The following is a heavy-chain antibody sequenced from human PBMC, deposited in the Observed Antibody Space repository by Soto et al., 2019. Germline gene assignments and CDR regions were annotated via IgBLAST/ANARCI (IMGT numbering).Heavy chain of an antibody. J-gene: IGHJ6*02. Sequence: HPGGSLRLSCSASIFTFSSYAMSWVRQAPGKGLEWVSAISGSGGSTYYADSVKGRFTISRDNSKNTLYLQMNSLRAEDTAVYYCAKETDGYCSSTSCPPAALYGMDARGLDNTLTVSS. D-gene: IGHD2-2*03. CDR1: IFTFSSYA. CDR3: AKETDGYCSSTSCPPAALYGMDA. V-gene: IGHV3-23*01. CDR2: ISGSGGST.